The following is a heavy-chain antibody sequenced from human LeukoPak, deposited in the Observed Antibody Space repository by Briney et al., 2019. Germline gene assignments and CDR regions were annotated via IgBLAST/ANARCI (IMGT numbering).Heavy chain of an antibody. V-gene: IGHV4-59*08. CDR2: FYYSGNI. CDR3: ARHSHPPRSRAVADTNFDY. J-gene: IGHJ4*02. D-gene: IGHD6-19*01. Sequence: SETLSLTCTVSGASFGSYYWSWVPPTPGKGLEWIGYFYYSGNITYNPSLQSQVTISVDTFKKQSSLKQKDVTAADTAVYYCARHSHPPRSRAVADTNFDYWGQGALVTVSS. CDR1: GASFGSYY.